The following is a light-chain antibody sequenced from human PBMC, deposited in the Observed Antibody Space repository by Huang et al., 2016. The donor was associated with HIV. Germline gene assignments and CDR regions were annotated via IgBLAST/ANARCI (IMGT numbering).Light chain of an antibody. CDR2: GSA. CDR3: HQYNNWLLS. CDR1: RSVSTN. J-gene: IGKJ4*01. Sequence: IVMTQSPATLSVSPGERVTLSCRANRSVSTNLAWYQQRPGQAPRLLIYGSATRAPGIPALFSGSGSGTDFSLTISSLQSEDFALYYCHQYNNWLLSFGGGTRVDI. V-gene: IGKV3-15*01.